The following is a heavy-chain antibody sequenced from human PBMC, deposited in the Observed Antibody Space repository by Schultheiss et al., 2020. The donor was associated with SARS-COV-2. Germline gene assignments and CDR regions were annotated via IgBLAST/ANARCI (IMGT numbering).Heavy chain of an antibody. D-gene: IGHD4-23*01. V-gene: IGHV3-9*01. J-gene: IGHJ4*02. CDR1: GFTFDDYA. CDR2: ISWNSGSI. CDR3: AKDRGYDYGGNPFFAY. Sequence: GGSLRLSCAASGFTFDDYAMHWVRQAPGKGLEWVSGISWNSGSIGYADSVKGRFTISRDNAKNSLYLQMNSLRAEDTALYYCAKDRGYDYGGNPFFAYWGQGTLVTVSS.